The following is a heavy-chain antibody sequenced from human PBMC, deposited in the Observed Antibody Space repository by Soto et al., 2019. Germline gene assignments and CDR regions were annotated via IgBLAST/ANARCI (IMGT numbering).Heavy chain of an antibody. V-gene: IGHV4-4*07. CDR2: IYTSEST. CDR1: GGSISSYY. Sequence: PSETLSLTCTVSGGSISSYYWSWIRQPAGKGLEWIGRIYTSESTNYNPSLKSLVTMSVDTSKNQCSLKLSPLTAADTAVYYCARQNYYDRSGYHYVVRSTNTCFDPLDQGTLVTVSS. D-gene: IGHD3-22*01. J-gene: IGHJ5*02. CDR3: ARQNYYDRSGYHYVVRSTNTCFDP.